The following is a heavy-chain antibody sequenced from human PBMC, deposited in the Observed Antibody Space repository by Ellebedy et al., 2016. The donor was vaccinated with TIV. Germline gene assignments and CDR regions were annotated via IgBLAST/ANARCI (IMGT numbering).Heavy chain of an antibody. CDR2: IYYSGST. Sequence: SETLSLTXTVSGGSISSYYWSWIRQPPGKGLEWIGYIYYSGSTNYNPSLKSRVTISVDTSKNQFSLKLSSVTAADTAVYYCGRGSNWGPVNRFIDYWGQGTLVTVSS. D-gene: IGHD7-27*01. CDR3: GRGSNWGPVNRFIDY. V-gene: IGHV4-59*13. J-gene: IGHJ4*02. CDR1: GGSISSYY.